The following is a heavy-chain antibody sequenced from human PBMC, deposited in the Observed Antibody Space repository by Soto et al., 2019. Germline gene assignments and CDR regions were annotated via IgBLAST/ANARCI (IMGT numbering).Heavy chain of an antibody. CDR3: ARGGSYCYDGSVYYYEYFQH. V-gene: IGHV4-31*03. J-gene: IGHJ1*01. D-gene: IGHD3-22*01. Sequence: PSETLSLTCTVSGGSISSGGYYWSWIRQHPGKGLEWIGYIYYSGSTYYNPSLKSRVTISVDTSKNQFSLKLSSVTAAATAVYYCARGGSYCYDGSVYYYEYFQHWGQGTLVTVSS. CDR1: GGSISSGGYY. CDR2: IYYSGST.